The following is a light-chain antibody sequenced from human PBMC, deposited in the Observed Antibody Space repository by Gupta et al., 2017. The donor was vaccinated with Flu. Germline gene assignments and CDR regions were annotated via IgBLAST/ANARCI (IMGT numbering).Light chain of an antibody. CDR1: QGIRNA. Sequence: DIEMTQSPSSLSASVGDRVTITCRASQGIRNALAWYQQKSGKAPKRLIYGATSLQSGVPSRFSGSGSGTDFTLTISSLQPEDFATYYCLHHDSYPLSFGQGTKVEIK. CDR3: LHHDSYPLS. V-gene: IGKV1-17*01. J-gene: IGKJ1*01. CDR2: GAT.